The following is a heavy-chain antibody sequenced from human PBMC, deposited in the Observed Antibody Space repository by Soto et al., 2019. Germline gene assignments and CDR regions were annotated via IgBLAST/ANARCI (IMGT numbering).Heavy chain of an antibody. CDR1: GFTFSSYG. CDR3: ARETPRYDSSGPDAFDI. D-gene: IGHD3-22*01. V-gene: IGHV3-33*01. CDR2: IWYDGSNK. J-gene: IGHJ3*02. Sequence: PGGSLRLSCAASGFTFSSYGMHWVRQAPGKGLEWVAVIWYDGSNKYYADSVKGRFTISRDNSKNTLYLQMNSLRAEDTAVYYCARETPRYDSSGPDAFDIWGQGTMVTVSS.